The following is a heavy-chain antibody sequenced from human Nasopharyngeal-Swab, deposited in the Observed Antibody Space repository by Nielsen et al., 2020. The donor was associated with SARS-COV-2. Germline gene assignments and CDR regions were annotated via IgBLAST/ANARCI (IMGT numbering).Heavy chain of an antibody. CDR3: ARDWGGLLWFGELPTYFDY. CDR2: ISYDGSNK. J-gene: IGHJ4*02. V-gene: IGHV3-30*04. D-gene: IGHD3-10*01. Sequence: WIRQPPGKGLEWVAVISYDGSNKYYADSVKGRFTISRDNSKNTLYLQMNSLRAEDTAVYYCARDWGGLLWFGELPTYFDYWGQGTLVTVSS.